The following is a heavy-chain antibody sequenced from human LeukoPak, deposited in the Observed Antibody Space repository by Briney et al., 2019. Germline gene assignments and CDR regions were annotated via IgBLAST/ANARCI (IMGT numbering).Heavy chain of an antibody. CDR3: ARPRYYYDSSGSEYAFDI. V-gene: IGHV4-59*08. Sequence: SETLSLTCTVSGGSISSYYWSWIRQPPGKGLEWIGYIYYSGSTNYNPSLKSRVTISVDTSKNQFSLKLSSVTAADTAVYYCARPRYYYDSSGSEYAFDIWGQGTMATVSS. J-gene: IGHJ3*02. D-gene: IGHD3-22*01. CDR2: IYYSGST. CDR1: GGSISSYY.